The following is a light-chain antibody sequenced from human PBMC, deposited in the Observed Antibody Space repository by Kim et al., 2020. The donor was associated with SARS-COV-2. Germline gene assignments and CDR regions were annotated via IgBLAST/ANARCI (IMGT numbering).Light chain of an antibody. Sequence: SSELTQDPTSVSVSPGQTASITCAGDNLGDKYACWYQQKPGQSPVLVIYQDSKRPSGIPERFSGSNSGNTATLTISGTQAMDEADYYCQAWDSSAVVFGGGTQLTVL. J-gene: IGLJ2*01. V-gene: IGLV3-1*01. CDR1: NLGDKY. CDR2: QDS. CDR3: QAWDSSAVV.